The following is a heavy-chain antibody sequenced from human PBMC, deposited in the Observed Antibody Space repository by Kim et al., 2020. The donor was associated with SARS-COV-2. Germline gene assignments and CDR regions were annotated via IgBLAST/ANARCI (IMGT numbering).Heavy chain of an antibody. CDR3: VKDFFRQVAVAGTFDY. V-gene: IGHV3-64D*09. Sequence: SVKGRFTISRDNSKNTLYLQMSSLRAEDTAVYYCVKDFFRQVAVAGTFDYWGQGTLVTVSS. J-gene: IGHJ4*02. D-gene: IGHD6-19*01.